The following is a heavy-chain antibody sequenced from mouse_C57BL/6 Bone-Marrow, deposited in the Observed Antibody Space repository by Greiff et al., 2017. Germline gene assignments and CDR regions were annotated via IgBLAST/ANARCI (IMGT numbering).Heavy chain of an antibody. CDR1: GYTFTSYG. CDR2: IYLGNGYT. Sequence: VQLQQSGAELVRPGSSVKMSCKTSGYTFTSYGINWVKQRPGQGLEWIGYIYLGNGYTEYNEKFKGKATLTSDTSSSTAYMQLSSLTSEDSAIXFCAPYSGSSLYYFDYWGQGTTLTVSS. V-gene: IGHV1-58*01. D-gene: IGHD1-1*01. J-gene: IGHJ2*01. CDR3: APYSGSSLYYFDY.